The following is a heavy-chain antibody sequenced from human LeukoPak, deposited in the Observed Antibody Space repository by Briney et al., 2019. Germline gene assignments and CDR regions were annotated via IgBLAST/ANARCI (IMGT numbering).Heavy chain of an antibody. V-gene: IGHV3-74*01. CDR1: GFTFRIYW. CDR3: ARGGGGNYYGYFDV. CDR2: ISSDGSST. Sequence: PGGSLRLFCAASGFTFRIYWMHWVRQAPGKGLVWVSRISSDGSSTPSADSVKGRFTISRDNAKHTLYLQMNSLRDEAAAFYYCARGGGGNYYGYFDVWGQGTVVTVST. D-gene: IGHD1-26*01. J-gene: IGHJ3*01.